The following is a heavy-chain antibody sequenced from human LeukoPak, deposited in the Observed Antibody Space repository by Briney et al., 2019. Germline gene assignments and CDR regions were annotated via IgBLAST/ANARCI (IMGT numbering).Heavy chain of an antibody. Sequence: SETLSLTCTVSGGSISSYYWSWIRQPPGKGLEWIGYIYYSGSTNYNPSLKSRVTISVDTSKNQFSLKLSSVTAADTAVYYCARLGYCSSTSCYTDSYNWFDPWGQGTLVTVSS. CDR2: IYYSGST. D-gene: IGHD2-2*02. CDR3: ARLGYCSSTSCYTDSYNWFDP. J-gene: IGHJ5*02. CDR1: GGSISSYY. V-gene: IGHV4-59*01.